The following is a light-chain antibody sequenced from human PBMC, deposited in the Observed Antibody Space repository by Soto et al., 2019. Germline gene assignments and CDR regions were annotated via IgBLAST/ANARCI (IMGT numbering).Light chain of an antibody. J-gene: IGKJ1*01. Sequence: EIVLTQSPDTLSLSPGEGATLSCRASQSVSSSYLAWYQQRPGQAHRLLIYGASTRATGIPDRFSGSGSGTDFTLTISRLVHEEDGGCYWHQYSTGSQWPFGQGSKV. CDR2: GAS. CDR3: HQYSTGSQWP. CDR1: QSVSSSY. V-gene: IGKV3-20*01.